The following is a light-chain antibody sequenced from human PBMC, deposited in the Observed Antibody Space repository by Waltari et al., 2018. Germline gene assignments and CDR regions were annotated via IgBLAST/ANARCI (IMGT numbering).Light chain of an antibody. V-gene: IGKV3-20*01. CDR1: QSVGSSH. CDR2: GAS. J-gene: IGKJ1*01. CDR3: HQSGTSPWT. Sequence: EIVLTQSPGTLSLSPGEGATLSCRASQSVGSSHLGWLQQKAGQAPRLLIYGASSRASGIPARFSGSGSGTDFTLTISRLEPEDFAVYYCHQSGTSPWTFGQGTKVEIK.